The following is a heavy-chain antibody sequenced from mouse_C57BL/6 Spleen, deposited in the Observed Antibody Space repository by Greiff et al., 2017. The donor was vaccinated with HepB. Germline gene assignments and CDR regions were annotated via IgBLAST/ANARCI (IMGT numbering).Heavy chain of an antibody. V-gene: IGHV3-6*01. J-gene: IGHJ2*01. CDR2: ISYDGSN. Sequence: VQLKESGPGLVKPSQSLSLTCSVTGYSITSGYYWNWIRQFPGIKLEWMGYISYDGSNNYNPSLKNRISITRDTSKNQFFLKLNSVTTEDTATYYCALITTDGGDYWGQGTTLTVSS. CDR3: ALITTDGGDY. D-gene: IGHD1-1*01. CDR1: GYSITSGYY.